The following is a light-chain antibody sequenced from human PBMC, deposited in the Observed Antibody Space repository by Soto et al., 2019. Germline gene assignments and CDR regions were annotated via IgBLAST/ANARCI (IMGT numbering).Light chain of an antibody. CDR3: QQSSTTPYT. CDR2: AAS. Sequence: DIQMTQSPPSLSASVGDRVTITCRASQSITTFLNWYKQTPGEAPQLLIFAASSLQTGVSSRFSGSESGTEFTLTSSSLLREDYATYFYQQSSTTPYTFGPGTKLQVK. V-gene: IGKV1-39*01. CDR1: QSITTF. J-gene: IGKJ2*01.